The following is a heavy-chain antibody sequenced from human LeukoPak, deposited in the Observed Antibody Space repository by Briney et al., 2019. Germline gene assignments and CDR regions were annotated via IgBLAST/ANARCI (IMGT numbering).Heavy chain of an antibody. D-gene: IGHD3-10*01. CDR3: AKDLPRYYYGSGVDY. J-gene: IGHJ4*02. V-gene: IGHV3-23*01. Sequence: GGSLRLSCVASGFEFSIHDMSWGRQAPGKGPEWVSSISGSGTDTYYTDSVKGRFTISRDNSKNTLYLQMNSLRAEDTAVYYCAKDLPRYYYGSGVDYWGQGTLVTVSS. CDR2: ISGSGTDT. CDR1: GFEFSIHD.